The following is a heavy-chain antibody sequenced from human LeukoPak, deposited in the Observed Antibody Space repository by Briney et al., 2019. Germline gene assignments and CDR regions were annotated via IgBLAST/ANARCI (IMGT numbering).Heavy chain of an antibody. J-gene: IGHJ4*02. V-gene: IGHV4-34*01. CDR2: INHSGST. Sequence: PSGTLSLTCAAYGGSFSSYYWSWLRQPPGKGLEWIAEINHSGSTNYNPSLKRRVITTLDTTNNQFLLQLISVTAADTAVYYCARDKYPVSGWLRYWGQGTLVTVSS. CDR1: GGSFSSYY. CDR3: ARDKYPVSGWLRY. D-gene: IGHD5-12*01.